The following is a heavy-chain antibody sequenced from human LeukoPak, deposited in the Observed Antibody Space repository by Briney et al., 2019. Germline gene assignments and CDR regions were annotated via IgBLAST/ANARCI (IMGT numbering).Heavy chain of an antibody. J-gene: IGHJ5*02. Sequence: GSLRLSCAASGFTFSSYSMNWVRQAPGKGLEWVSSISSSSSYIYYADSVKGRFTISRDNAKNSPYLQMNSLRAEDTAVYYCARDLDHAVAGPFDPWGQGTLVTVSS. V-gene: IGHV3-21*01. CDR3: ARDLDHAVAGPFDP. CDR1: GFTFSSYS. CDR2: ISSSSSYI. D-gene: IGHD6-19*01.